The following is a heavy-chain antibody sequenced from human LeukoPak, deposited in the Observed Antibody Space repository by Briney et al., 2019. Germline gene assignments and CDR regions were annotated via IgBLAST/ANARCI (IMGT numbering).Heavy chain of an antibody. Sequence: GGSLRLSCAASGFTVSSNYMSWVRQAPGKGLEWVSVIYSGGSTYYADSVKGRFTISRDNSKNSLYLQMNSLRAADTAVYYCAKASYGGDPPENFDSCGQGTLVTVSS. CDR2: IYSGGST. CDR1: GFTVSSNY. D-gene: IGHD2-8*01. J-gene: IGHJ4*02. V-gene: IGHV3-66*01. CDR3: AKASYGGDPPENFDS.